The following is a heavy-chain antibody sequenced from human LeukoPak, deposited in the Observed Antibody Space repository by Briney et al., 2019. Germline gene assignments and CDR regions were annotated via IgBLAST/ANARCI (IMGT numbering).Heavy chain of an antibody. CDR2: INHSGST. D-gene: IGHD3-10*01. Sequence: SETLSLTCAVYGGSFSGYYWSWIRQPPGKGLEWIGEINHSGSTNYNPSLKSRVTISVDTSKNQFSLKLSSVTAADTAVYYCARRSGLLWFGELRNWFDPWGQGTLVTVSS. V-gene: IGHV4-34*01. CDR3: ARRSGLLWFGELRNWFDP. CDR1: GGSFSGYY. J-gene: IGHJ5*02.